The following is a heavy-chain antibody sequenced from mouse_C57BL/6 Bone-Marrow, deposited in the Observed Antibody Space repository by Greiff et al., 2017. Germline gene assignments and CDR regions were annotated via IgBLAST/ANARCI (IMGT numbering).Heavy chain of an antibody. CDR2: ISSGSSTI. Sequence: EVKVVESGGGLVKPGGSLKLSCAASGFTFSDYGMHWVRQAPEKGLEWVAYISSGSSTIYYADTVKGRFTISRDNAKNTLFLQMTSLRSEDTAMYYCATISYYYGSSYVGWYFDVWGTGTTVTVSS. J-gene: IGHJ1*03. CDR3: ATISYYYGSSYVGWYFDV. D-gene: IGHD1-1*01. CDR1: GFTFSDYG. V-gene: IGHV5-17*01.